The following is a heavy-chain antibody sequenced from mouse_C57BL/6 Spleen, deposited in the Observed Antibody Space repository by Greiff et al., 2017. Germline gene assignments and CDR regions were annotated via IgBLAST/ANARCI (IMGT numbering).Heavy chain of an antibody. CDR3: ASMVTTGAMDY. Sequence: VQLQQPGAELVMPGASVKLSCKASGYTFTSYWMHWVKQRPGQGLEWIGEIDPSASYTNYNQKFKGKSTLTVDKSSSTAYMQLSSLTSEDSAVYCGASMVTTGAMDYWGQGTSVTVSS. V-gene: IGHV1-69*01. CDR1: GYTFTSYW. J-gene: IGHJ4*01. D-gene: IGHD2-2*01. CDR2: IDPSASYT.